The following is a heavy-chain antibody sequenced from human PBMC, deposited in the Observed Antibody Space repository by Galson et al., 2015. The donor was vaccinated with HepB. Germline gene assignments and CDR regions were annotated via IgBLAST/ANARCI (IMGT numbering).Heavy chain of an antibody. CDR1: GGSISSYY. CDR3: ARDGDGYNYYFDY. V-gene: IGHV4-59*01. Sequence: LSLTCTVSGGSISSYYWSWIRQPPRKGLEWIGYIYYSGSTNYNPSLKSRVTISVDTSKNQFSLKLSSVTAADTAVYYCARDGDGYNYYFDYWGQGTLVTVSS. D-gene: IGHD5-24*01. CDR2: IYYSGST. J-gene: IGHJ4*02.